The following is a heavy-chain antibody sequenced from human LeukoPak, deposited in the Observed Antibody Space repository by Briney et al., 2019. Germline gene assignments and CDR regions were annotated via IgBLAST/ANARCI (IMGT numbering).Heavy chain of an antibody. Sequence: KPSETLSLTCTVSGGSISSSSYYWGWIGQPPGKGLEWVGSIHYSGSTYYNPSLKSRLTISVDTSKNQLSLKLNSVTAADTAVYYCARHAGLALTATGFDYWGQGTLVTVSS. CDR2: IHYSGST. D-gene: IGHD6-19*01. CDR1: GGSISSSSYY. CDR3: ARHAGLALTATGFDY. V-gene: IGHV4-39*01. J-gene: IGHJ4*02.